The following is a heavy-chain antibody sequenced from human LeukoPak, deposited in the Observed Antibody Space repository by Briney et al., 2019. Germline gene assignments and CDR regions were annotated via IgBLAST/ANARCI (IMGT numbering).Heavy chain of an antibody. D-gene: IGHD7-27*01. J-gene: IGHJ4*02. CDR2: VRGSGSDT. Sequence: GGSLRLSCAASGFTFRTYAMSWVRQAPGKGLEWVSAVRGSGSDTYYADSVKGRFTISRDNSKNTLYLQMNSLRADDTAVYFCARDVAKWGRWPDYWGQGTLVTVSS. CDR3: ARDVAKWGRWPDY. CDR1: GFTFRTYA. V-gene: IGHV3-23*01.